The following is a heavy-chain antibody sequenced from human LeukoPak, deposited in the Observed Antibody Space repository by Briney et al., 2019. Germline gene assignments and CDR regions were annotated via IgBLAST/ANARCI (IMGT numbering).Heavy chain of an antibody. V-gene: IGHV3-15*01. CDR1: GFTFSNAW. CDR2: IKSKTDGGTT. CDR3: TTASGYYDSSGYYWLDY. J-gene: IGHJ4*02. Sequence: GGSLRLSCAASGFTFSNAWMSWVRQAPGKGLEWVGGIKSKTDGGTTDYAAPVKGRFTISRDDSKNTLYLQMNSLKTEDTAVYYCTTASGYYDSSGYYWLDYWGEGTLVSVSS. D-gene: IGHD3-22*01.